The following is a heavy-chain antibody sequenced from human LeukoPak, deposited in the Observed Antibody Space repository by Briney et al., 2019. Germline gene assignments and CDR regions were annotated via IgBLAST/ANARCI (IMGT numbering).Heavy chain of an antibody. CDR1: GYTFTSYG. Sequence: ASVKGSCKASGYTFTSYGISWVRQAPGQGLEWMGWISAYNGNTNYAQKLQGRVTMTTDTSTSTAYMELRSLRSDDTAVYYCASQPYYYGSGGGRFDYWGQGTLVTVSS. CDR2: ISAYNGNT. CDR3: ASQPYYYGSGGGRFDY. D-gene: IGHD3-10*01. J-gene: IGHJ4*02. V-gene: IGHV1-18*04.